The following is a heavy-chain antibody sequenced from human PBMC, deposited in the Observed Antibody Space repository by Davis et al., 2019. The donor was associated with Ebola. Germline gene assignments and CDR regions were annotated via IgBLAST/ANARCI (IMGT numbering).Heavy chain of an antibody. Sequence: ASVQVSCKASGYTSTNYGLSWVRQAPGQGLEWMGWISAYNGDTKYAQRLPGRLTITTDTSTSTAYMELRNLRSDDTAVYYCARDEDYNPLVYWGQGTLVTVSS. J-gene: IGHJ4*02. V-gene: IGHV1-18*04. CDR3: ARDEDYNPLVY. CDR1: GYTSTNYG. CDR2: ISAYNGDT. D-gene: IGHD4/OR15-4a*01.